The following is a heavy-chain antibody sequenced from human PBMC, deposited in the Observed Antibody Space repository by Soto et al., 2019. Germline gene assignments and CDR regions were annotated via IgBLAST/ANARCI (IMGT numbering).Heavy chain of an antibody. CDR2: VYYTGST. Sequence: PSETLSLTCSVSGGSISGSYWSWIRQSPGKGLEWLGYVYYTGSTNYSPSLRSRVSISVDTSKNEFSLRLSSATAADTAVYFCARSVAVPGAHIDYWGQETRSPSP. CDR3: ARSVAVPGAHIDY. CDR1: GGSISGSY. J-gene: IGHJ4*02. D-gene: IGHD6-19*01. V-gene: IGHV4-59*01.